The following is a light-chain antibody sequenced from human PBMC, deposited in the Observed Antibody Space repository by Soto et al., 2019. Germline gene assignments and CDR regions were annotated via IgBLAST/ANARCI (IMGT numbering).Light chain of an antibody. CDR2: DTS. V-gene: IGKV3-20*01. Sequence: IVLTQSPVTLSFSPCEIATLSCSSSQSLTNSFIAWYQQKPGQAPRLLIYDTSSRATGIPDRFSGSGSGTDFTLTISRLEPEDFAVFFCQQYGTSEIIFGQGTRLEIK. J-gene: IGKJ5*01. CDR3: QQYGTSEII. CDR1: QSLTNSF.